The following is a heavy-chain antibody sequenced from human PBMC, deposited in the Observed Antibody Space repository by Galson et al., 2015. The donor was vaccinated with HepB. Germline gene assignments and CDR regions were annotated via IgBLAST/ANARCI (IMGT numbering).Heavy chain of an antibody. CDR3: ARDLRMNEWELPDY. V-gene: IGHV1-2*06. J-gene: IGHJ4*02. D-gene: IGHD1-26*01. CDR1: GYTFTAYY. CDR2: INPKSGGT. Sequence: SVKVSCKASGYTFTAYYMHWVRQAPGQGLEWMGRINPKSGGTDFPQNFQGRVTMTSDTTISTVYMELSRLRSEDTAVYYCARDLRMNEWELPDYWGQGTLVIVSS.